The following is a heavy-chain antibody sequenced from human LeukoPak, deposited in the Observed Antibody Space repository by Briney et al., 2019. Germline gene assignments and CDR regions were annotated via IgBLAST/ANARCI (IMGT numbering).Heavy chain of an antibody. J-gene: IGHJ4*02. V-gene: IGHV1-8*01. CDR2: MNPNSGNT. D-gene: IGHD3-22*01. CDR1: GYTFTSYD. CDR3: ARGGPSYYDSSGYYRY. Sequence: AVKVSCKASGYTFTSYDINGVRQATGQGLEWMGWMNPNSGNTGYAQKFQGRVTMTRNTSISTAYMELSSLRSEDTAVYYCARGGPSYYDSSGYYRYWGQGTLVTVSS.